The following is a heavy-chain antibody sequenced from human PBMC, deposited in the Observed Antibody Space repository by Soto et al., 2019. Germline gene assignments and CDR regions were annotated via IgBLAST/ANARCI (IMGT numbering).Heavy chain of an antibody. D-gene: IGHD3-22*01. V-gene: IGHV3-23*01. CDR1: GFSFSDYA. CDR2: ISRTGDSA. Sequence: EVHLLESGGALVQPGGSLTLSCAASGFSFSDYAMSWVRQAPGKGLEWVSSISRTGDSAYYADSVKGRFVISRDRAKNRFSLQMNSLRVEAAAVYYCARGSDGSGYYLKWFDSWGQGTLITVSS. CDR3: ARGSDGSGYYLKWFDS. J-gene: IGHJ5*01.